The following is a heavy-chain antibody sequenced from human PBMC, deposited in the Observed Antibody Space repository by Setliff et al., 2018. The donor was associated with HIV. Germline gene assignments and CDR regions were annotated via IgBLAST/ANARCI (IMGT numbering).Heavy chain of an antibody. Sequence: ASVKVSCKASGYTLTSYAITWVRQAPGQGLEWVGWIDADNGNTNYAQKFRGRVTMTTDTSTNTAYMEVRSLTSDDTAAYYCVRVTADRTNYYYYMDVWDKGTTVTVSS. V-gene: IGHV1-18*01. J-gene: IGHJ6*03. CDR3: VRVTADRTNYYYYMDV. CDR1: GYTLTSYA. D-gene: IGHD4-17*01. CDR2: IDADNGNT.